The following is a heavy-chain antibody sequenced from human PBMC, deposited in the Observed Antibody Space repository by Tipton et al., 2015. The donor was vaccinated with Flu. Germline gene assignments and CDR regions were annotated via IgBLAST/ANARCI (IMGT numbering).Heavy chain of an antibody. J-gene: IGHJ4*02. CDR2: IYYSGGT. CDR1: GGSISSSSYY. D-gene: IGHD1-26*01. CDR3: ACRGSCYH. Sequence: TLSLTCPVSGGSISSSSYYWGWIRQPPGKGLEWIGTIYYSGGTYYNPSLKSRVTMSVDTSKNQFSLKLSSVTAADTAVYYCACRGSCYHWGQGTLVTVSS. V-gene: IGHV4-39*07.